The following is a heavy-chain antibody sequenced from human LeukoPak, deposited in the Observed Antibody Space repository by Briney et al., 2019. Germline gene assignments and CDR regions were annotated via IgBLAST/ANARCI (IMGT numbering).Heavy chain of an antibody. CDR1: GFTFSSYA. CDR2: ISSSGGST. CDR3: AKRRQDIVVVVAATHYYYYMDV. Sequence: PGGSLKLSCAASGFTFSSYAISWVRQAPGKGLEWVSAISSSGGSTYCADSVKGRFTISRDNSKNTLYLQMNSLRAEDTAVYHCAKRRQDIVVVVAATHYYYYMDVWGKGTTVTVPS. V-gene: IGHV3-23*01. J-gene: IGHJ6*03. D-gene: IGHD2-15*01.